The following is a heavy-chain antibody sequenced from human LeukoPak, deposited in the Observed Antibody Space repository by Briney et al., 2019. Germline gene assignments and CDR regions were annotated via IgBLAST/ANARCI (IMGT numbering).Heavy chain of an antibody. Sequence: GASVKVSCKASGGTFSSYAISWVRQAPGQGLEWMGGIIPIFGTANYAQKFQGRVTITTDESTSTAYMELSSLRSEDTAVYYCARELFGSFYGDYGERGLDYWGQGTLVTVSS. V-gene: IGHV1-69*05. D-gene: IGHD4-17*01. CDR2: IIPIFGTA. CDR1: GGTFSSYA. CDR3: ARELFGSFYGDYGERGLDY. J-gene: IGHJ4*02.